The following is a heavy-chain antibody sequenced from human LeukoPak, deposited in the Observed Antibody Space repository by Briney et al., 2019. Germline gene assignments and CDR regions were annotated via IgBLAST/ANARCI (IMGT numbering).Heavy chain of an antibody. Sequence: ASVKVSCKASGYTFTSYAMNWVRQAPGQGLEWMGWINTNTRNPTYAQGFTGRFVFSLDTSVSTAYLQISSLKAEDTAVYYCARDRLAAPYYYGSSTDYWGQGTLVTVSS. CDR1: GYTFTSYA. J-gene: IGHJ4*02. CDR3: ARDRLAAPYYYGSSTDY. CDR2: INTNTRNP. D-gene: IGHD3-10*01. V-gene: IGHV7-4-1*02.